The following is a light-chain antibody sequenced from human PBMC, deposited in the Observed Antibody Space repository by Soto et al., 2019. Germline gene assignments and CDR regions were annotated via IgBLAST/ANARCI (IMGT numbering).Light chain of an antibody. Sequence: DIQMTQSPSSLSASVGDRVTITCRASQSISSYLNGYQQKPGKAPKLLIYAASSLQGGVPSRFSGSGSGTDFTLTISSLQREDCASYYCQQSSSTVLTFGGGTKVEIK. J-gene: IGKJ4*01. CDR3: QQSSSTVLT. V-gene: IGKV1-39*01. CDR1: QSISSY. CDR2: AAS.